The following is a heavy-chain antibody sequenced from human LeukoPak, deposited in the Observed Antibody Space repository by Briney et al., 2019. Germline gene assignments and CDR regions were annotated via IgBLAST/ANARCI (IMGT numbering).Heavy chain of an antibody. D-gene: IGHD7-27*01. Sequence: ASVKVSCKASGYTFTSYDINWVRQATGQGLEWMGWMNPNSGNTGYAQKFQGRVTMTRNTSISTAYMELSSLRSEDTAVYYCARVEAAGDHFDYWGQETLVTVSS. V-gene: IGHV1-8*01. J-gene: IGHJ4*02. CDR1: GYTFTSYD. CDR3: ARVEAAGDHFDY. CDR2: MNPNSGNT.